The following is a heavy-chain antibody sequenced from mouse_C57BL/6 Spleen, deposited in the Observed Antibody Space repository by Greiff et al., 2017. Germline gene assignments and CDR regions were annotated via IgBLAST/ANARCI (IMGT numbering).Heavy chain of an antibody. J-gene: IGHJ4*01. Sequence: QVQLLQSGPELVKPGASVKLSCTASGFAFSSSWMNWVQQRPGKGLEWIGRIYPGDGDTDYTGKFKGQATLTADKSSITAYMQLSSLTSEVSAVYFCARGGYAMDYWGQGTSVTVSS. CDR3: ARGGYAMDY. CDR1: GFAFSSSW. CDR2: IYPGDGDT. V-gene: IGHV1-82*01.